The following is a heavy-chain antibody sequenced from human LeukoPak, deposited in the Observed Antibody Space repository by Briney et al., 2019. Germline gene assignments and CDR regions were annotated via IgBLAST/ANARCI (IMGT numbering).Heavy chain of an antibody. CDR3: ARVISPYSSGWFDP. CDR1: GYTFTSYG. J-gene: IGHJ5*02. Sequence: ASVKVSCKASGYTFTSYGISWVRQAPGQGLEWMGWISAYNGNTNYAQKLQGRVTMTTDTSTSTAYMELRSLRSDDTAVYYCARVISPYSSGWFDPWGQGTLVTVSS. V-gene: IGHV1-18*01. D-gene: IGHD3-3*02. CDR2: ISAYNGNT.